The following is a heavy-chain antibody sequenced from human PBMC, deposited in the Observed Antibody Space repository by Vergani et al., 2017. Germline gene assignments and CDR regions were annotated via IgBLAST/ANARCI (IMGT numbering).Heavy chain of an antibody. D-gene: IGHD3-10*01. V-gene: IGHV4-34*01. CDR2: INHSGST. J-gene: IGHJ6*02. Sequence: QVQLQQWGAGLLKPSETLSLTCAVYGGSFSGYYWSWIRQPPGKGLEWIGEINHSGSTNYNPSLKSRVTMSVDTSKNQFSLKLSSVTAADTAVYYCARGGVLWFGAAGNYYYYGMDVWGQGTTVTVSS. CDR3: ARGGVLWFGAAGNYYYYGMDV. CDR1: GGSFSGYY.